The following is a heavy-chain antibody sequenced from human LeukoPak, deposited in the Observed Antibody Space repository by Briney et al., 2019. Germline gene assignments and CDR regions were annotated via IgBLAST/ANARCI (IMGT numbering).Heavy chain of an antibody. CDR3: ARGGNDTAMAHDY. CDR1: GFTFSNHW. CDR2: ISRGASRT. D-gene: IGHD5-18*01. V-gene: IGHV3-74*01. J-gene: IGHJ4*02. Sequence: GGSLRLSCAASGFTFSNHWMHWVRQAPGKGLMWVSRISRGASRTDYADSVKGRFTISRDDAKNTLYLQVNSLRVEDTGVYFCARGGNDTAMAHDYWGQGILVTVSS.